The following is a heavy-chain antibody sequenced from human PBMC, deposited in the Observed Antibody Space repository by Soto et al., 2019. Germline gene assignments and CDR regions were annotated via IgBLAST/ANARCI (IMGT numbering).Heavy chain of an antibody. CDR3: ARVTGDMVAILYIYPLDGLEPLSDVDV. D-gene: IGHD5-12*01. V-gene: IGHV3-30*04. CDR1: GFTFSYYP. Sequence: QMQLVESGGGAVQPGRSLRLSCAASGFTFSYYPMHWVRQAPGKGLEWVAVISVDGSNKYYADSVKGRFTISRDNSKNTLYLQMNSLRGEDTAVYYCARVTGDMVAILYIYPLDGLEPLSDVDVWGKGTTVTVSS. J-gene: IGHJ6*04. CDR2: ISVDGSNK.